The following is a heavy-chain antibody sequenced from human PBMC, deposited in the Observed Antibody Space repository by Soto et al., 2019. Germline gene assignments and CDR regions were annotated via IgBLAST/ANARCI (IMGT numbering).Heavy chain of an antibody. CDR1: GGTFSSYT. CDR3: ARSDDYGDYSDAFDI. V-gene: IGHV1-69*02. CDR2: IIPILGIA. D-gene: IGHD4-17*01. Sequence: QVQLVQSGAEVQKPGSSVKVSCKASGGTFSSYTISWVRQAPGQGLEWMGRIIPILGIANYAQKFQGRVTITADKSTSTAYMELSSLRSEDTAVYYCARSDDYGDYSDAFDIWGQGTMVTVSS. J-gene: IGHJ3*02.